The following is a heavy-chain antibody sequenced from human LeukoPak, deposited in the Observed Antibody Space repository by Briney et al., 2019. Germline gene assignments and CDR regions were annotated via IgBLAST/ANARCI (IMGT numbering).Heavy chain of an antibody. CDR2: NYHGGSNG. Sequence: GEALRISCKCSGFDFTAYGIAWVRPMPGEGLGWMGNNYHGGSNGRYSPSFQGQVTISADKSITAVYLQWSSLKASDTAMYYCARHFHSAWFGFWGQGSLVTVSS. CDR3: ARHFHSAWFGF. D-gene: IGHD5-18*01. CDR1: GFDFTAYG. J-gene: IGHJ4*02. V-gene: IGHV5-51*01.